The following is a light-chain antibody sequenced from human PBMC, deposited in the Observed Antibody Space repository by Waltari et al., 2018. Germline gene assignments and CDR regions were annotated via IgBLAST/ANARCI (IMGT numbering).Light chain of an antibody. CDR3: QQYNSYSPWT. Sequence: DILLTQSPSTLSASVGDRVTITCRASKTITRWLAGYQQKPGKAPNLLLFEASRLANGFPSRFSGSGSGTEFTLSISSLQPDDFATYYCQQYNSYSPWTFGPGTKVEIK. CDR1: KTITRW. J-gene: IGKJ1*01. V-gene: IGKV1-5*01. CDR2: EAS.